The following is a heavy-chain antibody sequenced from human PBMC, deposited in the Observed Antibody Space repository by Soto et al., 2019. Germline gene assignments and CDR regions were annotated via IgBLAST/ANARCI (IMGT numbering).Heavy chain of an antibody. CDR2: ISSSSSTI. Sequence: GGSLRLSCAASGFTFSSYSMNWVRQAPGKGLGWVSYISSSSSTIYYADSVKGRFTISRDNAKNSLYLQMNSLRDEDTAVYYCARDQDSGSYYDAFDIWGQGTMVTVSS. CDR3: ARDQDSGSYYDAFDI. V-gene: IGHV3-48*02. CDR1: GFTFSSYS. J-gene: IGHJ3*02. D-gene: IGHD1-26*01.